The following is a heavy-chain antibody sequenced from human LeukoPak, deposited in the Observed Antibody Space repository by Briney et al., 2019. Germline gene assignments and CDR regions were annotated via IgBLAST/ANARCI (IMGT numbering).Heavy chain of an antibody. Sequence: GGSLRLSCAASAFTFRNYAMSWVRQAPGKGLEWVSSISGGGDTTYYAHSVKGRITISRDNSKNTLFLHISSLRAEDTAIYYCVKDGGEREPFDWGQGTLVTVSS. D-gene: IGHD1-26*01. CDR3: VKDGGEREPFD. V-gene: IGHV3-23*01. J-gene: IGHJ4*02. CDR1: AFTFRNYA. CDR2: ISGGGDTT.